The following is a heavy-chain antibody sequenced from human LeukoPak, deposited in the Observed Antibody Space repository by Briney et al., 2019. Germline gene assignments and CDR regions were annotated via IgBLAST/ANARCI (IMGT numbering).Heavy chain of an antibody. CDR1: GYTFTIYG. J-gene: IGHJ4*02. Sequence: ASVKVSCKASGYTFTIYGISWVRQAPGQGLEWMGWISAYNGNTNYIQKLQGRVTMTTDTSTSTAYVELRSLRSDDTAVYYCARDEGRSSQPFDYWGQGTLVTVSS. V-gene: IGHV1-18*01. CDR3: ARDEGRSSQPFDY. D-gene: IGHD6-6*01. CDR2: ISAYNGNT.